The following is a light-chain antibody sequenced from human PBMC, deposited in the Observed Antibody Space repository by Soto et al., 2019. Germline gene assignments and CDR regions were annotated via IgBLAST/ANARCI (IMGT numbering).Light chain of an antibody. CDR3: QQYNVWPLT. J-gene: IGKJ4*01. CDR1: QSVSSN. CDR2: VAS. Sequence: EIVMMQSPATLSVSPGERATLSCRASQSVSSNLAWYQQKPGQTPTLLIYVASTRATGIPARFSGSGSGTECTLTISSLQSEDFAVYYCQQYNVWPLTFGGGTKVEFK. V-gene: IGKV3-15*01.